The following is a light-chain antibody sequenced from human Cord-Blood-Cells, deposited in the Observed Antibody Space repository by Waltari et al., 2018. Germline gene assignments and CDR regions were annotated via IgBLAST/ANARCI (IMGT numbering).Light chain of an antibody. V-gene: IGKV1-39*01. CDR1: QSISSY. Sequence: DIQMTQSPSSLSASVGDRVTITCRASQSISSYLNWYQQKPGKAPKLLIYAASSLQSGGPSRFSCSGSGTDFTLTNSSLQPEDFATYYCQQSYSTPRTFGQGTKLEIK. J-gene: IGKJ2*01. CDR2: AAS. CDR3: QQSYSTPRT.